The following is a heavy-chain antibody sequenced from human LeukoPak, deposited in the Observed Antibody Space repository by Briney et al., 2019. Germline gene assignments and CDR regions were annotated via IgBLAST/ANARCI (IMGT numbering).Heavy chain of an antibody. CDR1: GFTFSSYA. Sequence: PGRSLRLSCAASGFTFSSYAMHWVRQAPGKGLEWVAVISYDGSNKYYADSVKGRFTISRDNSKNTLYLQMNSLRAEDTAVYYCARDPRGGRRFLEWPIYYFDYWGQGTLVTVSS. CDR3: ARDPRGGRRFLEWPIYYFDY. J-gene: IGHJ4*02. D-gene: IGHD3-3*01. CDR2: ISYDGSNK. V-gene: IGHV3-30*04.